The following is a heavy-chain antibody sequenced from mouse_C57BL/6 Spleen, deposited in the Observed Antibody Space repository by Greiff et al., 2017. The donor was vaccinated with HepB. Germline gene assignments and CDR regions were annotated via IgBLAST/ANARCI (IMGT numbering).Heavy chain of an antibody. CDR1: GYSITSGYY. D-gene: IGHD2-12*01. CDR2: ISYDGSN. J-gene: IGHJ1*03. CDR3: ARVGDDEDYWYFDV. Sequence: ESGPGLVKPSQSLSLTCSVTGYSITSGYYWNWIRQFPGNKLEWMGYISYDGSNNYNPSLKNRISITRDTSKNQFFLKLNSVTTEDTATYYCARVGDDEDYWYFDVWGTGTTVTVSS. V-gene: IGHV3-6*01.